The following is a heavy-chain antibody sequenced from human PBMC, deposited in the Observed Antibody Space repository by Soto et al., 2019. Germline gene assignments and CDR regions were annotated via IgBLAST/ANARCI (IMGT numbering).Heavy chain of an antibody. Sequence: QVQLVQSGAEVKKPGASVKVSCKASGYTFTSYAMHWVRQAPGQRLEWMGWINAGNGNTKYSQKFQGRVTITRDTSASTAYMELSSLRSEDTAVYYCARDPTTVAASWFDPWGQGTLVTVSS. CDR1: GYTFTSYA. CDR2: INAGNGNT. D-gene: IGHD2-15*01. V-gene: IGHV1-3*01. CDR3: ARDPTTVAASWFDP. J-gene: IGHJ5*02.